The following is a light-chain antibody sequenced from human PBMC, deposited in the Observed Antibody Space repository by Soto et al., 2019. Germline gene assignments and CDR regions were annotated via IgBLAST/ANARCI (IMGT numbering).Light chain of an antibody. CDR3: CSYATSRNYV. J-gene: IGLJ1*01. V-gene: IGLV2-23*01. CDR2: EDN. Sequence: QSVLTQPASVSGSPGQSITISCTGTSNDVGSYNLVSWYQQHPGKAPKLLIYEDNKRPSGVSNRFSGSKSGNTASLTISSLQSEDEADYHCCSYATSRNYVFGNGTKLTV. CDR1: SNDVGSYNL.